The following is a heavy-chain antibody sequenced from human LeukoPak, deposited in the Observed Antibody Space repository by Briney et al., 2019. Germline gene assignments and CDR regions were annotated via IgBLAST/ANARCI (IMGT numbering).Heavy chain of an antibody. CDR1: GFTFSSYS. J-gene: IGHJ3*02. CDR2: ISSSSSYI. CDR3: ARGGYCSSTSCYKSRAFDI. Sequence: GGSLRLSCAASGFTFSSYSMNWVSQAPGKGLEWVSSISSSSSYIYYADSVKGRFTISRDNAKNSLYLQMNSLRAEDTAVYYCARGGYCSSTSCYKSRAFDIWGQGTMVTVSS. D-gene: IGHD2-2*02. V-gene: IGHV3-21*01.